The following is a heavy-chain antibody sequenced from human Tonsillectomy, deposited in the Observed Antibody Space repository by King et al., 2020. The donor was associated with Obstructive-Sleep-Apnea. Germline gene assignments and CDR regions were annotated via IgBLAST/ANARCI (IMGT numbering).Heavy chain of an antibody. CDR2: ISAYIANK. CDR1: GYTFASYG. CDR3: ARLGGGDYEDLDY. Sequence: VQLVESGAEVKKPGASVKVSCKASGYTFASYGISWVRQAPGQGLEWMGWISAYIANKNYAQKLQGRLTMTTDKSTSTAYMGLRGLRSDDTAVYYCARLGGGDYEDLDYWGQGTLVTVSS. V-gene: IGHV1-18*01. J-gene: IGHJ4*02. D-gene: IGHD4-17*01.